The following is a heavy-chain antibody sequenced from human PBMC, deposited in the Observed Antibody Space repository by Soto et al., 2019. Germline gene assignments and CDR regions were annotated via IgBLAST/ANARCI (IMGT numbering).Heavy chain of an antibody. J-gene: IGHJ6*02. Sequence: SVKVSCKASGFDFGSFGIQFLRQTRGRGFEWIVWIVVASGRTNYARQCQGRVAFSRDMSSTTAYMVIYDLQSDDTAVYFCPADHPHTAIGWHVWGQGTPVTVSS. CDR3: PADHPHTAIGWHV. CDR1: GFDFGSFG. CDR2: IVVASGRT. V-gene: IGHV1-58*02.